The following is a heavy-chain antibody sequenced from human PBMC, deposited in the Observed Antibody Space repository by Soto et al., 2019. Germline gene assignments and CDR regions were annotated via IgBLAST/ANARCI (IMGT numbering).Heavy chain of an antibody. CDR1: GGSISSYC. Sequence: PSETLSLTCTVSGGSISSYCWSWIRQPPGKGLEWIGYIYYSGSTNYNPSLKSRVTISVDTSKNQFSLKLSSVTAADTAVYYCARTSAYATLYMDVWGKGTTVTVSS. CDR2: IYYSGST. CDR3: ARTSAYATLYMDV. J-gene: IGHJ6*03. V-gene: IGHV4-59*01. D-gene: IGHD5-12*01.